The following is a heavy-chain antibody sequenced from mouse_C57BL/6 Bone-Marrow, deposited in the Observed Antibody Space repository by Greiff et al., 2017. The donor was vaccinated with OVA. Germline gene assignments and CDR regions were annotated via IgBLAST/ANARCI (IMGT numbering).Heavy chain of an antibody. J-gene: IGHJ2*01. CDR3: ARGVTTVVAKDY. D-gene: IGHD1-1*01. Sequence: VQLQQPGAELVKPGASVKLSCKASGYTFTSYWMHWVKQRPGQGLEWIGMIHPNSGSTNYNEKFKSKATLTVDKSSSTAYMQLSSLTSEDSAVYYCARGVTTVVAKDYWGQGTTLTVSS. V-gene: IGHV1-64*01. CDR2: IHPNSGST. CDR1: GYTFTSYW.